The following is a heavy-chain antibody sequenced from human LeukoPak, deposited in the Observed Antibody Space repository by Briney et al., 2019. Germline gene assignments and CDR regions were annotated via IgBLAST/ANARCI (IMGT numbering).Heavy chain of an antibody. CDR1: GFTFSSYA. CDR2: ISGGGGST. D-gene: IGHD6-13*01. Sequence: GGSLRLSCAASGFTFSSYAMSWVRQAPGKGLEWVSAISGGGGSTYYADSVKGRFTISRDNSKNTLYLQMNSLRAEDTAVYYCAKAGAAAGKESWFDPWGQGTLVTVSS. CDR3: AKAGAAAGKESWFDP. J-gene: IGHJ5*02. V-gene: IGHV3-23*01.